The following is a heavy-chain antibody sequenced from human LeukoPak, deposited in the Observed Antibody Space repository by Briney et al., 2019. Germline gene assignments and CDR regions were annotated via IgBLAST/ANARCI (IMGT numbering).Heavy chain of an antibody. CDR3: AKKGYYDGSGYYMYYFDH. J-gene: IGHJ4*02. Sequence: GGSLRLSCAASGFTFSRSWMSWVRQAPGKGLEWVSAISGSGGTAYYADSVKGRFTISRDNSKNTLYLQMNSLRAEDTAVYYCAKKGYYDGSGYYMYYFDHWGQGTLVTVSS. CDR1: GFTFSRSW. V-gene: IGHV3-23*01. D-gene: IGHD3-22*01. CDR2: ISGSGGTA.